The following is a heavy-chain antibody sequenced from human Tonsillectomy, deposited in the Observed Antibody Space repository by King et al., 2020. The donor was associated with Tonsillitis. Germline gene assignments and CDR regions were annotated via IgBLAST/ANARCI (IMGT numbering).Heavy chain of an antibody. CDR2: ISYDGSNR. V-gene: IGHV3-30*01. D-gene: IGHD6-19*01. J-gene: IGHJ1*01. CDR3: ARGQEQWLVSAFFQH. CDR1: GFIFSSYA. Sequence: VQLVESGGGAVQPGRSLRLSCAASGFIFSSYAMHWVRPAPGKGLEWVAVISYDGSNRYYADSVKGRFTISRDNSKNTLFLQMNSLRSEDTAIYYCARGQEQWLVSAFFQHWGQGTLVTVSS.